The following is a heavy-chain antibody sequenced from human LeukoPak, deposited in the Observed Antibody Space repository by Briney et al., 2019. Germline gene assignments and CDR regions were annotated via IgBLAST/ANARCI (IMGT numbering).Heavy chain of an antibody. Sequence: SQTLSLTCAVSGGSISSGGYSWSWIRQPPGKGLEWIGYIYHSGSTYYNPSLKSRVTISVDRSKNQFSLKLSSVTAAGTAVYYCARGELGILSYWGQGTLVTVSS. J-gene: IGHJ4*02. CDR2: IYHSGST. D-gene: IGHD3-9*01. CDR3: ARGELGILSY. V-gene: IGHV4-30-2*01. CDR1: GGSISSGGYS.